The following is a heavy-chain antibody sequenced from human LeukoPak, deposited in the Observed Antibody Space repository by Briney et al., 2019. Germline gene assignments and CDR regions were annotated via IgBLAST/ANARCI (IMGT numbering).Heavy chain of an antibody. CDR1: GFTFSSYD. V-gene: IGHV3-13*01. J-gene: IGHJ4*02. D-gene: IGHD2-15*01. CDR2: IDTAGDT. CDR3: AKVCSGGGKSIYFDY. Sequence: GGSLRLSCAASGFTFSSYDMHWVRQATGRGLEWVSAIDTAGDTYYPGSVKGRFTISRENAKNSLYLKMNSLRAGDTAVYYCAKVCSGGGKSIYFDYWGQGTLVTVSS.